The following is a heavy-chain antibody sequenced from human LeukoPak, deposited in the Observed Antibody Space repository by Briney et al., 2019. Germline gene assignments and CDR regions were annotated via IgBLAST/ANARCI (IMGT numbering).Heavy chain of an antibody. CDR2: VVGHTGHT. J-gene: IGHJ4*02. CDR3: VTVGRLHYVLED. Sequence: ASVNVSCKTSGHTFPKYGISWVRQAPGQGLEWMGWVVGHTGHTKYTQKFQGRVIMTTDTSTATSYMELRSLKYDDTAIYYCVTVGRLHYVLEDWGQGNLVTVSS. CDR1: GHTFPKYG. D-gene: IGHD1-20*01. V-gene: IGHV1-18*01.